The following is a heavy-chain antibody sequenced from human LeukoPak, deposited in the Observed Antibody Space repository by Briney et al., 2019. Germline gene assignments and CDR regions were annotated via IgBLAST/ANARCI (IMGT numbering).Heavy chain of an antibody. J-gene: IGHJ3*02. Sequence: GGSLTLSCAVSGFTFKNAWMNWVRQAPGKGLEWVSYITATSTTIYYADSVKGRFTISRDNAKNSLYLEMNSLRAEDTAVYYCARTNAFDIWGQGTMVTVSS. V-gene: IGHV3-48*04. CDR1: GFTFKNAW. CDR2: ITATSTTI. CDR3: ARTNAFDI.